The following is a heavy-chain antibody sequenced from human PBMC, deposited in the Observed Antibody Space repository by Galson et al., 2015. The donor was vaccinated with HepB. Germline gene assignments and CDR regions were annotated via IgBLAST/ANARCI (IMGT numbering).Heavy chain of an antibody. J-gene: IGHJ3*02. D-gene: IGHD6-13*01. CDR2: ISSSSSYT. V-gene: IGHV3-11*06. CDR3: ARDWGSSLTSDAFDI. Sequence: SLRLSCAASGFTFSDYYMSWIRQAPGKGLEWFSYISSSSSYTNYADSVKGRFTISRDNAKNSLYLQMNSLRAEDTAVYYCARDWGSSLTSDAFDIWGQGTMVTVSS. CDR1: GFTFSDYY.